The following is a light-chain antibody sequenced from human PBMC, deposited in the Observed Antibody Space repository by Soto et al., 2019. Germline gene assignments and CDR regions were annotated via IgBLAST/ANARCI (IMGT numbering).Light chain of an antibody. Sequence: DIQMTQSPSSLSASVGNRVTITCQASQDIATYLNWYQQKPGKAPNLLIYDASNLETGVPSRFSGGGSGTHFTLTISRLQREDFATYYCQQSYSSLWTFGQGTKVEIK. CDR3: QQSYSSLWT. J-gene: IGKJ1*01. V-gene: IGKV1-39*01. CDR2: DAS. CDR1: QDIATY.